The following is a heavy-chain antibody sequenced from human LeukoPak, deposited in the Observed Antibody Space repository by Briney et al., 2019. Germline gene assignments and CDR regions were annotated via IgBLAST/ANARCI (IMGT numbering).Heavy chain of an antibody. V-gene: IGHV1-8*01. CDR3: AIIAAARYGLDY. Sequence: GASVTVSFKASGYTFTSYDINWVRQAAGQGLEWMGWMNPNRGNTGYPQKFQGRVTMTRNTSISTAYMELSSLRSEDTAVYYCAIIAAARYGLDYWGQGTLVTVST. CDR1: GYTFTSYD. J-gene: IGHJ4*02. CDR2: MNPNRGNT. D-gene: IGHD6-13*01.